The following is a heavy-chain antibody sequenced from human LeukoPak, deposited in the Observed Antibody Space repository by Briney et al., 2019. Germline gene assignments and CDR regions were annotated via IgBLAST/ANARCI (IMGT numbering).Heavy chain of an antibody. J-gene: IGHJ3*02. CDR3: ARTRDAFDI. V-gene: IGHV1-2*02. CDR2: IDPNSGGT. Sequence: ASVKVSCTVSGYTFTAYYIHWVRQAPRQGLEWMGWIDPNSGGTKYAQRFQGRVTVTRDTSISTAYMEISGLRSDDTAVYYCARTRDAFDIWGQGTIVTVSS. CDR1: GYTFTAYY.